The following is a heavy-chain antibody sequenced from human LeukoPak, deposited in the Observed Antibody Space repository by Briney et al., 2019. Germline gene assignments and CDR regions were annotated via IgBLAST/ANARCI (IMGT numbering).Heavy chain of an antibody. CDR3: ARKYSGTNPFDY. Sequence: PGGPLRLSCAASGFTFSSYAMSWVRQAPGKGLEWVSAISGSGGSTYYADSVKGRFTISRDLSKNTLYLQMNSLRAEDTALYYCARKYSGTNPFDYWGQGTLVTVSS. J-gene: IGHJ4*02. V-gene: IGHV3-23*01. CDR1: GFTFSSYA. CDR2: ISGSGGST. D-gene: IGHD1-26*01.